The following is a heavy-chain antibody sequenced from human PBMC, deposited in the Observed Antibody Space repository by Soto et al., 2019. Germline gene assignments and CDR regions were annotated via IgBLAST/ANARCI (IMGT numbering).Heavy chain of an antibody. J-gene: IGHJ4*02. Sequence: SETLSLTCAVSGGSISSSNWWSWVRQPPGKGLEWIGEIYHSGSTNYNPSLKSRVTISVDKSKNQFSLKLSSVTAADTAVYYCARAEVTAMVNLEYYFDYWGQGTLVTVSS. CDR1: GGSISSSNW. V-gene: IGHV4-4*02. D-gene: IGHD5-18*01. CDR3: ARAEVTAMVNLEYYFDY. CDR2: IYHSGST.